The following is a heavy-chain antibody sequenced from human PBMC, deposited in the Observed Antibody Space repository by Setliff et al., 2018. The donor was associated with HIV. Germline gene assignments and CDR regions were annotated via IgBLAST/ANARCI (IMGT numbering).Heavy chain of an antibody. CDR2: INDSGKT. CDR1: GGSINRGDYF. D-gene: IGHD1-26*01. V-gene: IGHV4-31*03. CDR3: AKEGNSVDNWLDP. J-gene: IGHJ5*02. Sequence: PSETLSLTCTVSGGSINRGDYFWSWIRQHTGKGLEWIGYINDSGKTYYNPSLQSRIIMSLDMSRNQFSLKLSSVTAADTAVYYCAKEGNSVDNWLDPWGPGTLVTVSS.